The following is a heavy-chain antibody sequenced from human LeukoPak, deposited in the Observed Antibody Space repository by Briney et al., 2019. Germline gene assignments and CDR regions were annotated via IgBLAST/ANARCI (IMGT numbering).Heavy chain of an antibody. CDR3: AFSRYYDFWSGYFRTTQTGVY. V-gene: IGHV3-30*03. D-gene: IGHD3-3*01. CDR1: GFTFSSYG. CDR2: ISYDGSNK. J-gene: IGHJ4*02. Sequence: GGSLRLYCAASGFTFSSYGMHWVRQAPGKGLEWVAVISYDGSNKYYADSVKGRFTISRDNSKNTLYLQMNSLRAEDTAVYYCAFSRYYDFWSGYFRTTQTGVYWGQGTLVTVSS.